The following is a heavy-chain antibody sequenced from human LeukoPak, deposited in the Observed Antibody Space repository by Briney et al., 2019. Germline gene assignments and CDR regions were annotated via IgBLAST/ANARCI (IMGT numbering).Heavy chain of an antibody. Sequence: GASVKVSCKTLGYTLITSSIYWVRQAPGQRLEWLGWITVASGNTRYSENLQGRVTLTRDTSANTAYMELRNLKSEDTAVYYCVGGSLGFWGQGTLVTVSP. CDR1: GYTLITSS. CDR2: ITVASGNT. J-gene: IGHJ4*02. CDR3: VGGSLGF. V-gene: IGHV1-3*01.